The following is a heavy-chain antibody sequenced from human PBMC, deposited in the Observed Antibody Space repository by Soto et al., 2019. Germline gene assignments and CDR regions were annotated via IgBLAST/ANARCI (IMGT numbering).Heavy chain of an antibody. CDR2: INSDGSST. CDR1: GFTFSSYW. D-gene: IGHD3-3*01. V-gene: IGHV3-74*01. Sequence: GGSLRLSCAASGFTFSSYWMHWVRQAPGKGLVWVSRINSDGSSTSYADSVKGRFTISRDNAKNTLYLQMNSLRAEDTAVYYCARGVTIFGTWFDPWGQGTLVTVS. J-gene: IGHJ5*02. CDR3: ARGVTIFGTWFDP.